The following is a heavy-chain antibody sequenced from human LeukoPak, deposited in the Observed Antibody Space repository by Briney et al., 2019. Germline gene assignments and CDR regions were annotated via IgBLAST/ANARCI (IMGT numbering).Heavy chain of an antibody. D-gene: IGHD3-10*01. J-gene: IGHJ5*02. Sequence: EASVKVSCKASGYTFTSYGISWVRQAPGQGLEWMGWISAYNGNTNYAQKLQGRVTMTTDTSTSTAYMELRSLRSDDTAVYYCARFYGSGIRGGVRSKNWFDPWGQGTLVTVSS. V-gene: IGHV1-18*01. CDR1: GYTFTSYG. CDR3: ARFYGSGIRGGVRSKNWFDP. CDR2: ISAYNGNT.